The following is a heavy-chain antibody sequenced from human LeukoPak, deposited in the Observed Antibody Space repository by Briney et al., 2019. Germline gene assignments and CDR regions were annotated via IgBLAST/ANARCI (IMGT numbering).Heavy chain of an antibody. V-gene: IGHV4-59*11. CDR1: GGSISSHY. D-gene: IGHD3-3*01. J-gene: IGHJ4*02. CDR3: ARATDIADFWSGYLFDY. Sequence: SETLSLTCTVSGGSISSHYWSWIRQPPGKGLEWIGYIYYSGSTNYNPSLKSRVTISVDTSKNQFSLKLSPVTAADTAVYYCARATDIADFWSGYLFDYWGQGTLVTVSS. CDR2: IYYSGST.